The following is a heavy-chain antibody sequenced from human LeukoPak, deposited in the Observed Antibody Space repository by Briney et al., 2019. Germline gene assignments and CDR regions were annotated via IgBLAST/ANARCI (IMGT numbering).Heavy chain of an antibody. D-gene: IGHD5-18*01. V-gene: IGHV4-38-2*02. J-gene: IGHJ6*03. CDR1: GYSISSGYY. CDR3: ARDQTAMVPYYYYYMDV. Sequence: SETLSLTCAVSGYSISSGYYWGWIRQPPGKGLEWIGSIYHSGSTYYNPSLKSRVTISVDTSKNQFSLKLSSVTAADTAVYYCARDQTAMVPYYYYYMDVWGKGTTVTVSS. CDR2: IYHSGST.